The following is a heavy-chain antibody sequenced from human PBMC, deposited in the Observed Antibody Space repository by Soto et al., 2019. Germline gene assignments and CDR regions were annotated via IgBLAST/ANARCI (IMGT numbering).Heavy chain of an antibody. CDR2: ISVYNGNT. J-gene: IGHJ3*02. CDR1: GYTFSSYD. CDR3: ARGFPTYYYDSSGYYGAFDI. D-gene: IGHD3-22*01. V-gene: IGHV1-18*01. Sequence: ASVKVSCKASGYTFSSYDISWVRQAPGQGLEWMGLISVYNGNTNYAQKLQGRVTMTTDTSTSTAYMELRSLRSDDTAVYYCARGFPTYYYDSSGYYGAFDIWGQGTMVTVSS.